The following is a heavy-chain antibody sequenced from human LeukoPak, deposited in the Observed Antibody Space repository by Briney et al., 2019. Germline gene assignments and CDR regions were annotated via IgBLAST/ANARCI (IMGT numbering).Heavy chain of an antibody. V-gene: IGHV4-34*01. CDR3: ARFSRLSWGDWGDTFDL. J-gene: IGHJ3*01. CDR1: GGPFSDYF. D-gene: IGHD2-21*02. Sequence: SETLSLMCSVYGGPFSDYFWIGLRQPPGRGLEWIGEIDNGGNTNYNTSLISRVIVSREKSKKQFSLQMRCVSADDTAVYYCARFSRLSWGDWGDTFDLWGQGATVIVSS. CDR2: IDNGGNT.